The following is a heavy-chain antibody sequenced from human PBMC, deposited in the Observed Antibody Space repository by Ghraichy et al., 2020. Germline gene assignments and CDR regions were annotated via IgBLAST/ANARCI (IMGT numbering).Heavy chain of an antibody. CDR1: GGSFSGYY. J-gene: IGHJ4*02. Sequence: SQTLSLTCALYGGSFSGYYWSWIRQPPGKGLEWIGEINHSGSTNYNPSLKSRVTISVDTSKNQFSLKLSSVTAADTAVYYCAKLVSSSRRNDYWGQGTLVTVSS. CDR3: AKLVSSSRRNDY. V-gene: IGHV4-34*01. D-gene: IGHD2-2*01. CDR2: INHSGST.